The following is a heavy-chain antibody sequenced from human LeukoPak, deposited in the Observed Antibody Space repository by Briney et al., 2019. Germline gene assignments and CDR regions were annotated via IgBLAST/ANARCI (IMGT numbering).Heavy chain of an antibody. V-gene: IGHV4-39*01. Sequence: SETLSLTCTVSGGSISSRSYHWVWIRQPPGKGLEWTGSIYYSDTTYYNPSLEGRVTMSADTSKDQFSLDLSSATAADTAVYYCARGVFDGSFVQIDFWGQGTLVTVSS. J-gene: IGHJ4*02. D-gene: IGHD1-26*01. CDR3: ARGVFDGSFVQIDF. CDR2: IYYSDTT. CDR1: GGSISSRSYH.